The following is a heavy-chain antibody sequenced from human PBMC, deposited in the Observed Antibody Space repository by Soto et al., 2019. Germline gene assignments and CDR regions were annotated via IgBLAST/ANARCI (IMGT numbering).Heavy chain of an antibody. V-gene: IGHV3-53*02. J-gene: IGHJ3*02. CDR3: ARDTAFDI. Sequence: EVQLVETGGGMLQPGGYLRLSCAASGFTVSSNYMSWVRQAPGKGLEWVSVVYSGGSTYYADSVKGRFTISRDNSKNTLYLQMNSLRAEDTAVYYCARDTAFDIWGQGTMVSVSS. CDR1: GFTVSSNY. CDR2: VYSGGST.